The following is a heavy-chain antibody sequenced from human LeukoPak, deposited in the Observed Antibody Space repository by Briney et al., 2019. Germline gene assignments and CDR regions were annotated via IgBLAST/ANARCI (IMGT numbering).Heavy chain of an antibody. CDR2: ISHDGSNK. Sequence: GGSLRLSCAASGFSFSSYGMHWVRQAPGKGLEWVAVISHDGSNKYYADSVKGRFTISRDNSKNTLYLQMNSLRAEDTAVYYCAKNLWFGELFPTDYWGQGTLVTVSS. CDR3: AKNLWFGELFPTDY. CDR1: GFSFSSYG. V-gene: IGHV3-30*18. D-gene: IGHD3-10*01. J-gene: IGHJ4*02.